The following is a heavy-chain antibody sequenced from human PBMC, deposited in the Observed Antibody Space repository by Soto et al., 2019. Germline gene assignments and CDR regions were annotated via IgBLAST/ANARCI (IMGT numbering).Heavy chain of an antibody. D-gene: IGHD1-26*01. CDR2: ISSSSSYI. CDR1: GFTFSSYS. V-gene: IGHV3-21*01. J-gene: IGHJ5*02. CDR3: ASNHYSGSYYSFPRFDP. Sequence: VGSLRLSCAASGFTFSSYSMNWVRQAPGKGLEWVSSISSSSSYIYYADSVKGRFTISRDNAKNSLYLQMNSLRAEDTAAYYCASNHYSGSYYSFPRFDPWGQGTLVTVSS.